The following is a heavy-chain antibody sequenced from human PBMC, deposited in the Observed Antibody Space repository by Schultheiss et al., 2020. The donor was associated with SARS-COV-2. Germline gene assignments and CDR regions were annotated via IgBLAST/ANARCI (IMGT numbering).Heavy chain of an antibody. CDR1: GGSISSYY. V-gene: IGHV4-59*12. CDR3: ARCRQSIAARSPFDY. Sequence: SETLSLTCTVSGGSISSYYWSWIRQPPGKGLEWIGYIYYSGSTNYNPSLKSRVTISVDTSKTQFSLKLSSVTAADTAVYYCARCRQSIAARSPFDYWGQGTLVTVSS. CDR2: IYYSGST. J-gene: IGHJ4*02. D-gene: IGHD6-6*01.